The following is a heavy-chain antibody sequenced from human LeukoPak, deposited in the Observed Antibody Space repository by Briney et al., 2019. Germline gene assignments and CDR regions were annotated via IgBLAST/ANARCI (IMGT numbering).Heavy chain of an antibody. V-gene: IGHV1-18*01. CDR3: ARVGYDFWSGYLQYYYGMDV. D-gene: IGHD3-3*01. CDR1: GYTFTSYG. J-gene: IGHJ6*02. CDR2: ISAYNGNT. Sequence: ASVKVSCKASGYTFTSYGISWVRQAPGQGLEWMGWISAYNGNTNYAQKLQGRVTMTTDTSTSTAYMEPRSLRSDDTAVYYCARVGYDFWSGYLQYYYGMDVWGQGTTVTVSS.